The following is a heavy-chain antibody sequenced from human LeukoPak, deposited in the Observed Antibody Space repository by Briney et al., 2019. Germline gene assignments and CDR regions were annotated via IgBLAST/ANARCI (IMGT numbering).Heavy chain of an antibody. J-gene: IGHJ4*02. V-gene: IGHV4-39*07. Sequence: PSETLSLTCTVSGGSISSSSYYWGWIRQPPGKGLEWIGSIYYSGSTYYNPSLKSRVTISVDTSKNQFSLKLSSVTAADTAVYYCASSSRDGYNRFDYWGQGTLVTVSS. CDR1: GGSISSSSYY. CDR2: IYYSGST. D-gene: IGHD5-24*01. CDR3: ASSSRDGYNRFDY.